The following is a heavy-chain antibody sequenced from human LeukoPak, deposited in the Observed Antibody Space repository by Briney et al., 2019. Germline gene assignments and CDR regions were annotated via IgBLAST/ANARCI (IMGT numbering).Heavy chain of an antibody. Sequence: GGSLRLSCAASGFTFDDYAMHWVRHAPGKGLEWVSLISWDGGSTYYADSVKGRFTISRDNSKNSLYLQMNSLRAEDTALYYCAKDKYDYVWGSYRNVYYYYMDVWGKGTTVTVSS. CDR1: GFTFDDYA. J-gene: IGHJ6*03. CDR3: AKDKYDYVWGSYRNVYYYYMDV. D-gene: IGHD3-16*02. V-gene: IGHV3-43D*03. CDR2: ISWDGGST.